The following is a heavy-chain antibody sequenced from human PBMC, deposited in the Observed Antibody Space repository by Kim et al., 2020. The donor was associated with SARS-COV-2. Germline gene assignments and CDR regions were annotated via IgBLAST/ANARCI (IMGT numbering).Heavy chain of an antibody. CDR2: IDPSDSYT. J-gene: IGHJ6*02. CDR3: ARSSGLYYYYYYGMDV. V-gene: IGHV5-10-1*01. Sequence: GESLKISCKGSGYSFTSYWISWVRQMPGKGLEWMGRIDPSDSYTNYSPSFQGHVTISADKSISTAYLQWSSLKASDTAMYYCARSSGLYYYYYYGMDVWGQGTTVTVSS. D-gene: IGHD3-10*01. CDR1: GYSFTSYW.